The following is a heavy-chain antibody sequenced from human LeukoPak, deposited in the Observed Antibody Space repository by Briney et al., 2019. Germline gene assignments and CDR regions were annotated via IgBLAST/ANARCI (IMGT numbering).Heavy chain of an antibody. CDR1: GGSISYYF. CDR2: VHYSGTN. V-gene: IGHV4-59*08. D-gene: IGHD1-26*01. Sequence: SETLSLTCTVSGGSISYYFWSWFRQSPGKGLEWIGNVHYSGTNTYNPSLESRLSMSVDTSKNRFSLTLNSATAADTAVYYCVRQKAVSADFEYWGQGTLVTVAS. J-gene: IGHJ4*01. CDR3: VRQKAVSADFEY.